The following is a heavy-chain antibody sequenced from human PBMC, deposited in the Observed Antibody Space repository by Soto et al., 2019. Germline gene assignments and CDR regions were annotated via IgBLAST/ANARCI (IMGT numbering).Heavy chain of an antibody. Sequence: SVKVSCKASGYTFTNYDINWVRQATGQGLEWMGWIIPIFGTANFAQKFQGRVTITADESMSTAYMELSSLRSEDTAVYYCARDRVEMATIRAFDIWGQGTMVTVSS. J-gene: IGHJ3*02. CDR3: ARDRVEMATIRAFDI. D-gene: IGHD5-12*01. CDR1: GYTFTNYD. CDR2: IIPIFGTA. V-gene: IGHV1-69*13.